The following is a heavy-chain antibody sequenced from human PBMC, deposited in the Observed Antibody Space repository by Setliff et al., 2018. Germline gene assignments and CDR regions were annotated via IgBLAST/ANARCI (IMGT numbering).Heavy chain of an antibody. CDR1: GGSINSSTYNSRSYY. CDR2: IYYSGST. CDR3: ARHFPWGYFDWLSYHDAFDI. D-gene: IGHD3-9*01. J-gene: IGHJ3*02. V-gene: IGHV4-39*01. Sequence: SETLSLTCTVSGGSINSSTYNSRSYYWGWIRQPRGKRLEWIGRIYYSGSTYYNPSLKGRVTISVDTSKNQFSLKLSSVTAADTAVYYCARHFPWGYFDWLSYHDAFDIWGQGTMVTVSS.